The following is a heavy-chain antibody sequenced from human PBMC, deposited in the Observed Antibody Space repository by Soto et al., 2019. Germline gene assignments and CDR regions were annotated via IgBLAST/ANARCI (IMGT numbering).Heavy chain of an antibody. D-gene: IGHD3-10*01. CDR3: AGVSWFRGMDV. CDR1: GDSISSNSSA. J-gene: IGHJ6*02. Sequence: SQTLSLTCAVSGDSISSNSSAWNWVRLSPSRGLEWLGRTYYKSKWNDDYALSVKSRIAINPDTSNNQFSLHLYSVTPEDTAVYYCAGVSWFRGMDVWGQGTPVTVSS. V-gene: IGHV6-1*01. CDR2: TYYKSKWND.